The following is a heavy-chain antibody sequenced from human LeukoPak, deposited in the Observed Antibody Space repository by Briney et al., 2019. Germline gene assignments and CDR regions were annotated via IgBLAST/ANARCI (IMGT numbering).Heavy chain of an antibody. J-gene: IGHJ4*02. CDR1: GFTFSSYS. CDR2: ISSSSSYI. V-gene: IGHV3-21*01. Sequence: GGSLRLSCAASGFTFSSYSMNWVRQAPGKGLEWVSSISSSSSYIYYADSVKGRFTISRDNAKNSLYLQMNSLRAEDTAVYYCARDLRDGYSSYWGQGTLVTVSS. CDR3: ARDLRDGYSSY. D-gene: IGHD5-24*01.